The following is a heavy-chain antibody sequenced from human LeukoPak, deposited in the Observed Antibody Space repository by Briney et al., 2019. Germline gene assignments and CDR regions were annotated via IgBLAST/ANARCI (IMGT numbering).Heavy chain of an antibody. CDR3: AKASWAGVTTTYFAY. CDR2: ISGSGGST. J-gene: IGHJ4*02. Sequence: HPGGSLRLSCAASGFTFSSYAMSWVRQAPGKGLEWVSAISGSGGSTYYADSVKGRFTISRDNSKNTLYLQMNSLRAEDTAVYYCAKASWAGVTTTYFAYWAQGILVTVSS. D-gene: IGHD1-26*01. V-gene: IGHV3-23*01. CDR1: GFTFSSYA.